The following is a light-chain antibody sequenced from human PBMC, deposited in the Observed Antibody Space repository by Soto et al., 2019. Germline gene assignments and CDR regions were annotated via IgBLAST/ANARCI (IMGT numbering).Light chain of an antibody. J-gene: IGLJ2*01. Sequence: QSVLTQPPSVSGAPGQRVTISCTGSSSNIGAGYDVHWYQQLPGTAPKLLIYGNSNRPSGVPDRFSRSKSGTSASLAITGLQAEDEADYYCQSYDSRLSGLGGVFGGGTKLPS. CDR3: QSYDSRLSGLGGV. V-gene: IGLV1-40*01. CDR2: GNS. CDR1: SSNIGAGYD.